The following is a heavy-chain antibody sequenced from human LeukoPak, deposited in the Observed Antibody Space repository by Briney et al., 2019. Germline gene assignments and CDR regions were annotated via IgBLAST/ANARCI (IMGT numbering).Heavy chain of an antibody. CDR2: IYYSGST. Sequence: SETLSLTCTVSGGSISSGDYYWSWIRQPPGKGLEWIGYIYYSGSTYYNPSLKSRVTISADTSKNQFSLKLSSVTAADTAVYYCASGAINCGGDCYPTGYFDLWGRGTLVTVSS. V-gene: IGHV4-30-4*01. D-gene: IGHD2-21*02. CDR3: ASGAINCGGDCYPTGYFDL. CDR1: GGSISSGDYY. J-gene: IGHJ2*01.